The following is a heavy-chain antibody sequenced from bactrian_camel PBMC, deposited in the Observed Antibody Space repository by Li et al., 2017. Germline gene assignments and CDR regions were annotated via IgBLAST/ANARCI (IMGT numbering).Heavy chain of an antibody. V-gene: IGHV3S40*01. Sequence: VQLVESVGGLVQPGGSLRLSCASSGFRFGAYDMSWVRQAPGKGLEWVSCINYGGDRTYYADSVRGRFTISRDNAENRMYLQLDSLKTEDTGMYYCVDYFSNYEQGYWGQGTQVTVS. J-gene: IGHJ6*01. CDR3: VDYFSNYEQGY. CDR1: GFRFGAYD. D-gene: IGHD4*01. CDR2: INYGGDRT.